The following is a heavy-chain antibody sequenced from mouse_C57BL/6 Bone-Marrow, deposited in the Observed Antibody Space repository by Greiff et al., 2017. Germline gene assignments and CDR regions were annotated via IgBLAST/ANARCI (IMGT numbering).Heavy chain of an antibody. CDR2: INPSNGGT. D-gene: IGHD3-1*01. Sequence: VQLQQPGTELVKPGASVKLSCKASGYTFTSYWMHWVKQRPGQGLEWIGNINPSNGGTNYNDKLKSKATLTVDKSSRPAYMQLSSLTSEDSAVYYCSKRHPGSYYFDYWGQGTTLTVSS. V-gene: IGHV1-53*01. J-gene: IGHJ2*01. CDR3: SKRHPGSYYFDY. CDR1: GYTFTSYW.